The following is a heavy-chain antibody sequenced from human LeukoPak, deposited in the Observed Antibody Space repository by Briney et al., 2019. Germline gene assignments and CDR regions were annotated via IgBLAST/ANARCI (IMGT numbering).Heavy chain of an antibody. CDR2: ISGDGGST. J-gene: IGHJ3*02. CDR1: GFTFSSYA. Sequence: PGGSLRLSCAASGFTFSSYAMHWVRQAPGKGLEYVSAISGDGGSTYYANSVKGRFTISRDNSKNTLYLQMGSLRAEDMAVYYCARDRYYPDAFDIWGLGTMVTVSS. V-gene: IGHV3-64*01. D-gene: IGHD2/OR15-2a*01. CDR3: ARDRYYPDAFDI.